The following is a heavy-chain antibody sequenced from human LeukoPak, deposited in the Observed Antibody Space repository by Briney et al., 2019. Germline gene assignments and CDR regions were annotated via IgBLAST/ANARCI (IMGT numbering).Heavy chain of an antibody. Sequence: GGSLRLSCAASGFTFSDYWMMWVRQAPGKGLEWVAHISKDGSENYYVDSVRGRFSISRDNAKNSLDLQMNTLRVEDTVVYYCVRDATRGGDLDHWGQGTLVTVSS. CDR1: GFTFSDYW. CDR3: VRDATRGGDLDH. D-gene: IGHD2-21*01. V-gene: IGHV3-7*01. CDR2: ISKDGSEN. J-gene: IGHJ4*02.